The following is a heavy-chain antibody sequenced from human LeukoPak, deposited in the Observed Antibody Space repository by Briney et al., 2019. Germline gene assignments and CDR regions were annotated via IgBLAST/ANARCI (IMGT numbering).Heavy chain of an antibody. CDR2: KSYDGGNE. V-gene: IGHV3-30*18. CDR3: AKDLMASLWYPANDVDV. CDR1: GFTFSSYG. J-gene: IGHJ6*02. Sequence: GGSLRLSCAASGFTFSSYGMHWVRQAPGKGLEWVAVKSYDGGNEYYADSVKGRFTISRDNSKNTLYLQMSSLRAEDTAVYYCAKDLMASLWYPANDVDVWGQGTAVTVSS. D-gene: IGHD3-10*01.